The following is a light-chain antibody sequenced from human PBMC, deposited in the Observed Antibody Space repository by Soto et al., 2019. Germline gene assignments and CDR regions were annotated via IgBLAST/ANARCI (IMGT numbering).Light chain of an antibody. J-gene: IGLJ2*01. CDR2: LEASGSY. Sequence: QLVLTQSSSASASLGSSVKLTCTLSSGHSSYIIAWHQQQPGKAPRYLMKLEASGSYNKGSGVPDRFSGSSSGADRYLTISHLQFEDEADYYCETWDNNILVFGGGTKLTVL. CDR1: SGHSSYI. V-gene: IGLV4-60*02. CDR3: ETWDNNILV.